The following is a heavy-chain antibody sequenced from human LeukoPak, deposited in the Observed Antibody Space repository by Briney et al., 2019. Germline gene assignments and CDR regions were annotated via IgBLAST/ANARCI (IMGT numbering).Heavy chain of an antibody. CDR3: ASIVASSAFDI. D-gene: IGHD2-15*01. Sequence: ASVKVSCKASGYTFTGYYMHWVRQAPGQGLEWMGWINPNSGGTNYAQKFQGRVTITRNTSISTAYMELSSLRSEDTAVYYCASIVASSAFDIWGQGTMVTVSS. CDR2: INPNSGGT. V-gene: IGHV1-2*02. CDR1: GYTFTGYY. J-gene: IGHJ3*02.